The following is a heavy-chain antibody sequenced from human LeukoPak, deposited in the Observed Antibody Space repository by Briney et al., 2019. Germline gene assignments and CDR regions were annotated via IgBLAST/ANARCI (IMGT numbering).Heavy chain of an antibody. V-gene: IGHV3-15*01. Sequence: GGSLRLSCAASGFTFSNAWMSWVRQTPGKGLQWVGRIKRKTDGGTTDYAAPVKGRFTISRDDSKNTLHLQMNSLKTEDTAAYYCTTDDYGYWGQGTLVTVSS. CDR1: GFTFSNAW. CDR3: TTDDYGY. D-gene: IGHD3-16*01. J-gene: IGHJ4*02. CDR2: IKRKTDGGTT.